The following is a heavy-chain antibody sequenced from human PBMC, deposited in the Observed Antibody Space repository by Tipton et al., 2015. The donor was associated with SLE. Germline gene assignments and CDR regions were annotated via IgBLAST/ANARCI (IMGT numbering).Heavy chain of an antibody. CDR2: IYYSGST. Sequence: LRLSCTVSGGSISSHYWSWIRQPPGKGLEWIGYIYYSGSTNYNPSLKSRVTISVDTSKNQFSLKLSSVTAADTAVYYCAREDGIAAAGDYWGQGTLVTVSS. V-gene: IGHV4-59*11. D-gene: IGHD6-13*01. J-gene: IGHJ4*02. CDR1: GGSISSHY. CDR3: AREDGIAAAGDY.